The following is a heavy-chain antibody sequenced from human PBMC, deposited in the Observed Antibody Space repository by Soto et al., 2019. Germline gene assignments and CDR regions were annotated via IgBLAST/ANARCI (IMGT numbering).Heavy chain of an antibody. CDR2: IAYDGSNK. Sequence: QVQLVESGGGVVQPGRSLRLYCAAYGFTFSSYAMKWVRQAPGKGLEWVAGIAYDGSNKDYADSGKGRFTISRDNSKNTLHLQMHMLRAEDTAVYYCASTDYGAGSYPEYWGQVTLVSVSS. CDR1: GFTFSSYA. J-gene: IGHJ4*02. CDR3: ASTDYGAGSYPEY. V-gene: IGHV3-30-3*01. D-gene: IGHD3-10*01.